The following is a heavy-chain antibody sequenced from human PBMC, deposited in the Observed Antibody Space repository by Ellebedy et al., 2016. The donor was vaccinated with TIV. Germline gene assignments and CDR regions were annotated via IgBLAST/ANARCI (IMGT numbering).Heavy chain of an antibody. V-gene: IGHV3-53*01. CDR2: IYSGGIT. Sequence: PGGSLRLSCAASGFTVSSNYMSWVRQAPGKGLEWVSVIYSGGITYYADSVKGRFTISRDNSKNTLYLQMNSLRAEDTAEYYCAREPRDPAIYYGMDVWGQGTTVTVSS. J-gene: IGHJ6*02. CDR3: AREPRDPAIYYGMDV. D-gene: IGHD5-18*01. CDR1: GFTVSSNY.